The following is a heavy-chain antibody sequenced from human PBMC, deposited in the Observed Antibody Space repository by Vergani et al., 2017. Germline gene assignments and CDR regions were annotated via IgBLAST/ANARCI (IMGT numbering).Heavy chain of an antibody. Sequence: QVQLVQSGAEVKKPGSSVKVSCKASGATFRSNTISWVRQVPGQGLEWMGRIIPVLGKTKYAQDFQGRLTITADTSTSTAYMELSRLRSDDTAVYYCARVRRGVVVTAHDAFDIWGQGTMVTVSS. CDR3: ARVRRGVVVTAHDAFDI. V-gene: IGHV1-69*08. J-gene: IGHJ3*02. CDR1: GATFRSNT. D-gene: IGHD2-21*02. CDR2: IIPVLGKT.